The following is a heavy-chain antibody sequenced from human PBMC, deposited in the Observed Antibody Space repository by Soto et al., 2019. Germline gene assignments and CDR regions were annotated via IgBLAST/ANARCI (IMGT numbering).Heavy chain of an antibody. CDR3: AKGGFIVVEPAATFRCDP. Sequence: QVQLVESGGGVVQSGRSLRLSCTASGFTFSNFGMHWVRQAPGKGLEWVALMSYDGNIIYYADSVKGRFTISRDNSNNTLYLQMNNLRREDSGVYYCAKGGFIVVEPAATFRCDPWGQGTLVTVSS. V-gene: IGHV3-30*18. J-gene: IGHJ5*02. CDR2: MSYDGNII. D-gene: IGHD2-2*01. CDR1: GFTFSNFG.